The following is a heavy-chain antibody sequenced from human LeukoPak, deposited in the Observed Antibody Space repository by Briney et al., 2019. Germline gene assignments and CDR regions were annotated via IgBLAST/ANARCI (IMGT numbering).Heavy chain of an antibody. CDR2: IYYSGST. CDR1: GGSISSNIYY. D-gene: IGHD2-2*01. Sequence: PSETLSLTCPVSGGSISSNIYYWVWIRQPPGKGLEWIGSIYYSGSTYYSPSLESRVSIDVDTSKSQFSLRMTSVTAADTAIYYCARLSCTTASCSHRGFYYYGLDVWGQGTTVTVSS. J-gene: IGHJ6*02. CDR3: ARLSCTTASCSHRGFYYYGLDV. V-gene: IGHV4-39*01.